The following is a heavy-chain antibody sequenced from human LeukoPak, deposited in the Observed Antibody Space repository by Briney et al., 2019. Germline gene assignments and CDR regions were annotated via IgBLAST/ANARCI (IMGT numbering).Heavy chain of an antibody. CDR1: GFTFSNHA. CDR3: AKGGASSPYTYIDV. D-gene: IGHD6-6*01. V-gene: IGHV3-23*01. Sequence: GGSLGLSCAAPGFTFSNHAMSWVRQAPGKGLEWVSVIGDSGGSTYYADSVKGRFTISRDNSKNTLYQQMNSLRADDTAVYHCAKGGASSPYTYIDVWGKGTTVIVSS. CDR2: IGDSGGST. J-gene: IGHJ6*04.